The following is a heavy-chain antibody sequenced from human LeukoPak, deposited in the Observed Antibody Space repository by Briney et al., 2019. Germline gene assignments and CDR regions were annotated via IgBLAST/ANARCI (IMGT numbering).Heavy chain of an antibody. Sequence: PSETLSLTCTVSGGSVSSGSYYWSWIRQPPGKGLEWIGEINHSGSTNYNPSLKSRVTISVDTSKNQFSLKLSSVTAADTAVYYCARAPTIAAAGGTDYWGQGTLVTVSS. CDR2: INHSGST. CDR3: ARAPTIAAAGGTDY. D-gene: IGHD6-13*01. J-gene: IGHJ4*02. V-gene: IGHV4-61*01. CDR1: GGSVSSGSYY.